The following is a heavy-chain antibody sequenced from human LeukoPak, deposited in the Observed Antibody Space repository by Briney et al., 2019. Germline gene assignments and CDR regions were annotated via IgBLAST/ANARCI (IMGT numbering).Heavy chain of an antibody. Sequence: GGSLRLSCAASGFTFSSYSMNWVRQAPGKGLEWVSSISSTSSYIYYADSVQGRFTISRDNAKNSLYLQMNSLRAEDTAVYYCARRGYTGYDFAFDYWGQGTLVTVSS. V-gene: IGHV3-21*01. CDR1: GFTFSSYS. J-gene: IGHJ4*02. CDR3: ARRGYTGYDFAFDY. D-gene: IGHD5-12*01. CDR2: ISSTSSYI.